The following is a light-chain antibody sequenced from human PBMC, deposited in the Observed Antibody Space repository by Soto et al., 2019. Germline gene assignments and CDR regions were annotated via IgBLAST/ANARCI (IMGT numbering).Light chain of an antibody. Sequence: EIVLTQSPVTLSLSPGERATLSCRASQSVRTYLAWYQVKPGQAPRLLIYDASRWASGVPARFSGSGSVTDFTRTISSLEPEDFALYYCQQRNTWPPIAFGQGTRLEIK. J-gene: IGKJ5*01. CDR2: DAS. CDR1: QSVRTY. CDR3: QQRNTWPPIA. V-gene: IGKV3-11*01.